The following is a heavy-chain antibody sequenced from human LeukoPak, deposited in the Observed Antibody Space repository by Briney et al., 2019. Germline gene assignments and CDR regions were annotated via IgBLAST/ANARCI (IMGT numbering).Heavy chain of an antibody. CDR3: ARDQDVRAAAVLNY. V-gene: IGHV1-69*06. CDR1: GGTFSSYA. CDR2: IIPIFGTA. D-gene: IGHD6-13*01. Sequence: GASVKVSCKASGGTFSSYAISWVRQAPGQGLEWMGGIIPIFGTANYAQKFQGRVTITADKSTSTAYMELSSLRSEDTTVYYCARDQDVRAAAVLNYWGQGTLVTVSS. J-gene: IGHJ4*02.